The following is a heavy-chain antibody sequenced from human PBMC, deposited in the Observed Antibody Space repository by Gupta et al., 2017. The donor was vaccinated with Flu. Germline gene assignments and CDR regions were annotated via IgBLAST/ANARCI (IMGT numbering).Heavy chain of an antibody. Sequence: KGLVWVSRIKSEGSRAGYADSVKGRFTISRDNAKNTLYLQMNSLRAEDTAVYYCARDGAGDCSGGSCYSWFDPWGQGTLVTVSS. J-gene: IGHJ5*02. CDR3: ARDGAGDCSGGSCYSWFDP. V-gene: IGHV3-74*01. CDR2: IKSEGSRA. D-gene: IGHD2-15*01.